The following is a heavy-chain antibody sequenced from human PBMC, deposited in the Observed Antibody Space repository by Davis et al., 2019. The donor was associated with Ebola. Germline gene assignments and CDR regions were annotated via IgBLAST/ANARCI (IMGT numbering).Heavy chain of an antibody. J-gene: IGHJ4*02. CDR2: MNQDGSEK. D-gene: IGHD2-15*01. Sequence: GESLKISCAASGFTFSSNWMGWVRQAPGKGLEWVANMNQDGSEKYYVDSVKGRFSVSRDNAKNSLYLQMNSLRAEDTAVYYCARDSVVAAYFDYWGQGTLVTVSS. CDR1: GFTFSSNW. V-gene: IGHV3-7*01. CDR3: ARDSVVAAYFDY.